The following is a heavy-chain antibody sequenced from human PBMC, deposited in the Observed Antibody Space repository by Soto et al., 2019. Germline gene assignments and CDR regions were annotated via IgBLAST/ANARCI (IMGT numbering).Heavy chain of an antibody. V-gene: IGHV3-30*18. CDR1: GFVFRSYG. Sequence: GGSLRLSCAASGFVFRSYGMHWVRQAPGKGLEWVAVISYDGSSKFYADSVKGRFTISRDNSENTLYLQTDSLRAEDTAVYYCAKGIAVAGAWGQGTQVTVSS. D-gene: IGHD6-19*01. CDR3: AKGIAVAGA. CDR2: ISYDGSSK. J-gene: IGHJ4*02.